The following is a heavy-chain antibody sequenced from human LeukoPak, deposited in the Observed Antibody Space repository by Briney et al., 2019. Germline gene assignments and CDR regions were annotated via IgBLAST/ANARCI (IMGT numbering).Heavy chain of an antibody. Sequence: SETLSLTCTVSGYSISSGYYRGWIRQPPGKGLEWIGSIYHSGSTYYNPSLKSRVTISVDTSKNLFSLKLSSVTAADTAVYYCAREVDPAAPSAHFDIWGQGTMVTVSS. CDR2: IYHSGST. CDR3: AREVDPAAPSAHFDI. D-gene: IGHD2-2*01. V-gene: IGHV4-38-2*02. J-gene: IGHJ3*02. CDR1: GYSISSGYY.